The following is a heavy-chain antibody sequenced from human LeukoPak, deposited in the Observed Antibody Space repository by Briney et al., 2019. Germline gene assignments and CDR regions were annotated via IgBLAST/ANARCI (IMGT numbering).Heavy chain of an antibody. Sequence: SETLSLTCAVSGGSISSSNWWSWVRPPPGKGLEWIGEIYHSGSTNYNPSLKSRVAISVDKSKNQFSLKLSSVTAADTAVYYCAGSGYDYYFDYWGQGTLVTVSS. CDR1: GGSISSSNW. V-gene: IGHV4-4*02. J-gene: IGHJ4*02. D-gene: IGHD5-12*01. CDR3: AGSGYDYYFDY. CDR2: IYHSGST.